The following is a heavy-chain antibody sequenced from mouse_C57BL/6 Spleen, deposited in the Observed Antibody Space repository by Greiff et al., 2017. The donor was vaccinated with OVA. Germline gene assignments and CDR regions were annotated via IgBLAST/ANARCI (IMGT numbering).Heavy chain of an antibody. CDR2: INYDGSST. V-gene: IGHV5-16*01. J-gene: IGHJ2*01. Sequence: EVKLVESEGGLVQPGSSMKLSCTASGFTFSDYYMAWVRQVPEKGLEWVANINYDGSSTYYLDSLKSRFIISRDNAKNILYLQMSSLKSEDTATYYCARESSGADSSGYNYFDYWGQGTTLTVSS. CDR1: GFTFSDYY. D-gene: IGHD3-2*02. CDR3: ARESSGADSSGYNYFDY.